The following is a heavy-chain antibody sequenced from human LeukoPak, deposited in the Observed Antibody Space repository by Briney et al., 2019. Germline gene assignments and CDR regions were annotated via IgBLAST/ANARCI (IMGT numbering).Heavy chain of an antibody. J-gene: IGHJ3*02. D-gene: IGHD2-21*02. Sequence: GGSLRLSCAASGFTFSSYGMNWVRQAPGKGLEWVANIKQDGSEKYYVDSVKGRFTISRDNSKNTLYLQMNSLRAEDTAVYYCARGYCGGDCYPGPDAFDIWGQGTMVTVSS. CDR3: ARGYCGGDCYPGPDAFDI. V-gene: IGHV3-7*04. CDR2: IKQDGSEK. CDR1: GFTFSSYG.